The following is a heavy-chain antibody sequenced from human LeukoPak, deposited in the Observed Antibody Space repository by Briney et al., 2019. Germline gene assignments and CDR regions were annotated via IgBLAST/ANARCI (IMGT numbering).Heavy chain of an antibody. CDR1: GFRFTTYW. Sequence: PGESLKISCKGSGFRFTTYWIGWVRPMPGKGLEWMGIIYPDDSDTRYSPSFQGQVTISADKSISTAYLQWSGLRASDTAMYYCATHSSGYYLDAFDIWGQGTMVTVSS. J-gene: IGHJ3*02. V-gene: IGHV5-51*01. CDR2: IYPDDSDT. D-gene: IGHD3-22*01. CDR3: ATHSSGYYLDAFDI.